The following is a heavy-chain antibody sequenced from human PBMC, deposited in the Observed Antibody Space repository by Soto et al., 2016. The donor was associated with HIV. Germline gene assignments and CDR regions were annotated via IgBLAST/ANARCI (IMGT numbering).Heavy chain of an antibody. CDR2: ISTNSGYT. V-gene: IGHV3-11*05. D-gene: IGHD6-19*01. Sequence: QVHLVESGGGLVEPGGSLRLSCAASGFSFSDHYMTWVRQAPGKGLEWISYISTNSGYTNYADSVRGRFTITRDNAKNSLYLQMNSLRAEDTAVYYCARDGSSGWSGLDLWGQGTLVTVSS. J-gene: IGHJ5*02. CDR3: ARDGSSGWSGLDL. CDR1: GFSFSDHY.